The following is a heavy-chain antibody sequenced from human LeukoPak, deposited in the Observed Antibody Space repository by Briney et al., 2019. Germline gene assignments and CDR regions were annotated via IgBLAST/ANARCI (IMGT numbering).Heavy chain of an antibody. Sequence: ASVKVSCKASVYTFTPYAMNWVRQTPGHGREWMGWINTKTGDPTYTQGFTGRVVFSSDTSVSTAYLQISSLKAEDTAVYYCARDGAAGWNYRYYYYMDVWGKGTTVTVS. CDR1: VYTFTPYA. CDR2: INTKTGDP. CDR3: ARDGAAGWNYRYYYYMDV. V-gene: IGHV7-4-1*02. J-gene: IGHJ6*03. D-gene: IGHD1-7*01.